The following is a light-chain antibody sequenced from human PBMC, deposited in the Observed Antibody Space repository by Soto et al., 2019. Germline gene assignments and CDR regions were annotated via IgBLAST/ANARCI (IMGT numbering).Light chain of an antibody. CDR3: QQYANSPRST. CDR1: QTVTNNY. V-gene: IGKV3-20*01. J-gene: IGKJ2*01. CDR2: GAS. Sequence: EIVLTQSPGTLSLSPGERATLSCRASQTVTNNYLAWYQQKPGQAPRLLIYGASSRATDSPDRFSGSGSWTDFTLTISRLEPEDFAGYFCQQYANSPRSTFGQGTKVDIK.